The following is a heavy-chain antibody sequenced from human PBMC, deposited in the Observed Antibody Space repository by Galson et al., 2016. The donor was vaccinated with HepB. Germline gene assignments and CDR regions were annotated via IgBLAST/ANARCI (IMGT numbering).Heavy chain of an antibody. CDR2: DSLDGRRK. CDR1: GFTFSNYG. V-gene: IGHV3-30*03. Sequence: SLRLSCAASGFTFSNYGMHWVRPAPGKGLEWVAADSLDGRRKFYADSVKGRFTISRDTSKNTLYLQMNNLRVEDTALYFYATVGGSIYGLMTDPFDIWGQGTKVTVSS. J-gene: IGHJ3*02. D-gene: IGHD1-26*01. CDR3: ATVGGSIYGLMTDPFDI.